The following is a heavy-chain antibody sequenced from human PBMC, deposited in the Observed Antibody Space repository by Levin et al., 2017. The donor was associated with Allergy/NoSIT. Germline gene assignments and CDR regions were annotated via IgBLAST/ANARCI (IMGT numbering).Heavy chain of an antibody. CDR1: GYTFTSYG. J-gene: IGHJ4*02. V-gene: IGHV1-18*01. CDR2: INAHNRNT. Sequence: GESLKISCKTSGYTFTSYGINWVRQAPGQGLEWMGWINAHNRNTNYAQKLQGRVTMTTETATRTAYMELRSLRSDDTAVYYCTRGLYYFGSGSQNYFDYWGQGTLVTVSS. D-gene: IGHD3-10*01. CDR3: TRGLYYFGSGSQNYFDY.